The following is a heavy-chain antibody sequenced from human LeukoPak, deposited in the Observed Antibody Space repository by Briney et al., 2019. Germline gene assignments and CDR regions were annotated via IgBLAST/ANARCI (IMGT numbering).Heavy chain of an antibody. CDR2: MNSDGSSI. Sequence: PGGSLRLSCVASGLTFGNYGMNWVRQAPGKGLVWVSRMNSDGSSISYADSVKGRFTISRDNAKNTLYLQMNSLRAEDTAVYYCSRSKYSGSHSDYWGQGTLVTVSS. V-gene: IGHV3-74*01. CDR3: SRSKYSGSHSDY. D-gene: IGHD1-26*01. J-gene: IGHJ4*02. CDR1: GLTFGNYG.